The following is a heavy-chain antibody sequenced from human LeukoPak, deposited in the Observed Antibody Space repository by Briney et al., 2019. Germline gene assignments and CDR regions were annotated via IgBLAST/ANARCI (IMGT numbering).Heavy chain of an antibody. J-gene: IGHJ4*02. D-gene: IGHD2-15*01. CDR3: AREAIVVVVAAVYFDY. V-gene: IGHV3-30*02. CDR1: GFTFSNYG. Sequence: PGGSLRLSCATSGFTFSNYGMHWVRQAPGKGLEWVAFIRFDGSTKYYADSVKGRFTISRDNSKNTFYLQMNSLRGGDTAVYYCAREAIVVVVAAVYFDYWGQGTLATVSS. CDR2: IRFDGSTK.